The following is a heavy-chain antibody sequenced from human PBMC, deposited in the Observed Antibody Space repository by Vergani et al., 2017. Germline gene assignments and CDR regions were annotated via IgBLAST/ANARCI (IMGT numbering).Heavy chain of an antibody. CDR2: IYHSGRT. D-gene: IGHD6-19*01. J-gene: IGHJ5*02. CDR3: ARVGYSSGWYEFDP. Sequence: VQLLESGGGLVQPGGSLRLSCAASGFPFSSYAMSGVRQAPGKGLEWIGEIYHSGRTNYNPSLKSRVTISVDKSKNQFSLRLSSVTAADTAVYYCARVGYSSGWYEFDPWGQGTLVTVSS. V-gene: IGHV4-4*02. CDR1: GFPFSSYAM.